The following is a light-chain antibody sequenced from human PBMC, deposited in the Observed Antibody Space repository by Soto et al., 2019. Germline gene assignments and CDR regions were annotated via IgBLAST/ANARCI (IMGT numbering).Light chain of an antibody. CDR1: SSDIGTYDY. V-gene: IGLV2-14*01. CDR3: SSYTTTTTPVV. J-gene: IGLJ2*01. Sequence: QSFLTQPASVSGSPGQSITISCTGTSSDIGTYDYVSWYQHHPGKAPKLMIYEVTNWPSGVSDRFSGSKSGKTASLTISGLQAEDEADYYCSSYTTTTTPVVFGGGTQLTVL. CDR2: EVT.